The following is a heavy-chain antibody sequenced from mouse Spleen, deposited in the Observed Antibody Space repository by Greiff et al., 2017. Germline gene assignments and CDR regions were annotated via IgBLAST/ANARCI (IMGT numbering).Heavy chain of an antibody. J-gene: IGHJ4*01. V-gene: IGHV2-5*01. CDR3: AKGGSYAMDY. Sequence: VKVVESGPGLVQPSQSLSITCTVSGFSLTSYGVHWVRQSPGKGLEWLGVIWRGGSTDYNAAFMSRLSITKDNSKSQVFFKMNSLQADDTAIYYCAKGGSYAMDYWGQGTSVTVSS. CDR2: IWRGGST. CDR1: GFSLTSYG.